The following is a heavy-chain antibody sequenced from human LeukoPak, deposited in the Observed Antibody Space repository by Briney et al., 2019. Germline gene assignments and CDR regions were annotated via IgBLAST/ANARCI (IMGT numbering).Heavy chain of an antibody. Sequence: SVKVSCTASGGTFSSYAISWVRQAPGQGLEWMGGIIPIFGTANYAQKFQGRVTITADESTSTAYMELSSLRSEDTAVYYCAATLTVTTGSAYFGMDVWGQGTTVTVSS. V-gene: IGHV1-69*13. CDR1: GGTFSSYA. CDR3: AATLTVTTGSAYFGMDV. J-gene: IGHJ6*02. CDR2: IIPIFGTA. D-gene: IGHD4-17*01.